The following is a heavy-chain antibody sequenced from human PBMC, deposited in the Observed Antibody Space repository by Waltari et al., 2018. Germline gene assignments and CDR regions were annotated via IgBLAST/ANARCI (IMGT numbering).Heavy chain of an antibody. D-gene: IGHD6-19*01. Sequence: VQLVQSGAEVKKPGATVKISCKASGYTFTSYAMHWVRQAPGQRLEWMGWINAGNGNTKYSQKFQGRVTITRDTSASTAYMELSSLRSEDTAVYYCAREGYSSGWYGSVDYWGQGTLVTVSS. CDR3: AREGYSSGWYGSVDY. J-gene: IGHJ4*02. CDR2: INAGNGNT. CDR1: GYTFTSYA. V-gene: IGHV1-3*01.